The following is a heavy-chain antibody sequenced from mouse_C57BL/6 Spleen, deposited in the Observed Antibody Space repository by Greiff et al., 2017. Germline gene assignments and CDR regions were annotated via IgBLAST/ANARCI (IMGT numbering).Heavy chain of an antibody. J-gene: IGHJ2*01. CDR3: ARGRLPYYFDY. CDR2: ISYDGSN. CDR1: GYSITSGYY. D-gene: IGHD2-2*01. V-gene: IGHV3-6*01. Sequence: ESGPGLVKPSQSLSLTCSVTGYSITSGYYWNWIRQFPGNKLEWMGYISYDGSNNYNPSLKNRISITRDTSKNQFFLKLNSVTTEDTATYYCARGRLPYYFDYWGQGTTLTVSS.